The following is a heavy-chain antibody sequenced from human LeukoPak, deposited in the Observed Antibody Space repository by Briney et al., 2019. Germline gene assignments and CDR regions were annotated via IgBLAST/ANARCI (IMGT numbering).Heavy chain of an antibody. Sequence: PSETLSLTCTVSGGSISSSSYYWGWLRQPPGKGLEWIGSIYYSGSTYYNPSLKSRVTISVDTSKNQFSLKLSSVTAADTAVYYCASSSTAMVTPFDYWGQGTLVTVSS. J-gene: IGHJ4*02. CDR2: IYYSGST. CDR3: ASSSTAMVTPFDY. D-gene: IGHD5-18*01. V-gene: IGHV4-39*01. CDR1: GGSISSSSYY.